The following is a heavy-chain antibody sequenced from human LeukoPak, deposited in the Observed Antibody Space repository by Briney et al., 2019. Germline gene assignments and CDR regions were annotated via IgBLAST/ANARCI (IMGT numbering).Heavy chain of an antibody. CDR3: TRTRDYAMDV. J-gene: IGHJ6*02. CDR2: TYYRSKWYT. Sequence: LSQTLSLTCAISGDSVSSDGAGWDWIRQSPSRGLEWLGKTYYRSKWYTEYALSVKSRVSINPDTSKNQFSLQLNSVTPEDTAVYYCTRTRDYAMDVWGQGTTVTVSS. V-gene: IGHV6-1*01. CDR1: GDSVSSDGAG.